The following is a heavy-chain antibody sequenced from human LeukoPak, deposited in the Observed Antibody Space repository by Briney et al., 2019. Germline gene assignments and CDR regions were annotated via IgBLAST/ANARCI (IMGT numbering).Heavy chain of an antibody. V-gene: IGHV3-48*04. CDR2: ISSSSSTI. CDR3: ARGMGGYPFDY. CDR1: GFTFSSYS. D-gene: IGHD5-12*01. Sequence: GGSLRLSCAASGFTFSSYSMNWVRQAPGKGLEWVSYISSSSSTIYYADSVKGRFTISRDNAKNLLYLQMNSLRAEDTAVYYCARGMGGYPFDYWGQGTLVTVSS. J-gene: IGHJ4*02.